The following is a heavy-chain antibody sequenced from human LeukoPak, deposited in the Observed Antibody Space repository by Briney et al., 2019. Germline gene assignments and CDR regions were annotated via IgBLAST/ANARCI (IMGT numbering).Heavy chain of an antibody. CDR1: EFTFSSYT. J-gene: IGHJ4*02. CDR2: ISSSSGAI. V-gene: IGHV3-21*01. D-gene: IGHD1-7*01. CDR3: ARGSAETTWRLFEY. Sequence: GGSLRLSCAASEFTFSSYTMNWVRQAPGKGLEWVSSISSSSGAIYYADSVKGRFTISRDNAENSLYLQMNSLRAEDTAVYYCARGSAETTWRLFEYWGQGTLDTVSS.